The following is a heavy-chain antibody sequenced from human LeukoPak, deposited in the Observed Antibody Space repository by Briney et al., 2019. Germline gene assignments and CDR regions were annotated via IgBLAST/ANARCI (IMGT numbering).Heavy chain of an antibody. CDR2: ISGSGGST. CDR3: AWGSGYDFRY. D-gene: IGHD5-12*01. J-gene: IGHJ4*02. V-gene: IGHV3-23*01. Sequence: GVSLRLSYAASGFTFRSYAMSWVRQAPGKGLEWVSAISGSGGSTYYADSVKGRFTISRDNSKNTLYLQMNSLRAEDTAVYYCAWGSGYDFRYWGQGTLVTVSS. CDR1: GFTFRSYA.